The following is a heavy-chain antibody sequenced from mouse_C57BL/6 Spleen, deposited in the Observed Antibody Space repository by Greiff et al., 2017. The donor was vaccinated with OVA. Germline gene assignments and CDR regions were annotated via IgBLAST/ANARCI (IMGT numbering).Heavy chain of an antibody. CDR1: GYTFTDYY. D-gene: IGHD1-1*01. CDR3: ATSGSSYAMDY. V-gene: IGHV1-26*01. CDR2: INPNNGGT. J-gene: IGHJ4*01. Sequence: VQLQQSGPELVKPGASVKISCKASGYTFTDYYMNWVKQSHGKSLEWIGDINPNNGGTIYNQKFKGKATLTVDKSSSTAYMELRSLTSEDTAVYYCATSGSSYAMDYWGQGTSVTVSS.